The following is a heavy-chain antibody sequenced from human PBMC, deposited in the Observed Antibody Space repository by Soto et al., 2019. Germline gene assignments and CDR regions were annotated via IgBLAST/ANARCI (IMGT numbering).Heavy chain of an antibody. J-gene: IGHJ6*02. CDR3: AKEVVPAANYYYGMDV. Sequence: GGSLRLSCAASGFTFSSYAMSWVRQAPGKGLEWVSAISGSGGSTYYTDSVKGWFTISRDNSKNTRYLQMNSLRAEDTAVYYCAKEVVPAANYYYGMDVWGQGTTVTVSS. CDR2: ISGSGGST. CDR1: GFTFSSYA. D-gene: IGHD2-2*01. V-gene: IGHV3-23*01.